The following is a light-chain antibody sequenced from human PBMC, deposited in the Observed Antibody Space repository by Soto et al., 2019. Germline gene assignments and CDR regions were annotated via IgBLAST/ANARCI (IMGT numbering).Light chain of an antibody. CDR3: QQSYSIPYT. Sequence: DIQMTQSPSSLSASVGDRVTITCRASQSIVRYLNWYQQKPGKAPKLLIYGASSLQSGVPSRFSGSGSGTEFSLTISSLQPEDFATYYCQQSYSIPYTFGQGTKLEIK. CDR2: GAS. V-gene: IGKV1-39*01. J-gene: IGKJ2*01. CDR1: QSIVRY.